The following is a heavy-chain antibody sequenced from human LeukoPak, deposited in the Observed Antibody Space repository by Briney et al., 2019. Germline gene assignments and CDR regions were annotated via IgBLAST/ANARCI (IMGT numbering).Heavy chain of an antibody. CDR3: AREMYSGSLLVGDD. V-gene: IGHV1-46*01. Sequence: ASVKVSCKASGYIFTSYFIHWVRQAPGQGLKWMGMINPRGDTTSYAQKFQGRFTMTRDMSTSTVYMGLSGLRSEDTAVYYCAREMYSGSLLVGDDWGQGTLVTVSS. D-gene: IGHD1-26*01. CDR2: INPRGDTT. CDR1: GYIFTSYF. J-gene: IGHJ4*02.